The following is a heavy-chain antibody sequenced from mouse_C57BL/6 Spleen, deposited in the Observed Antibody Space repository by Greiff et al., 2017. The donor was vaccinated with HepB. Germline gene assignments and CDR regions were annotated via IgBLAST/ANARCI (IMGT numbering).Heavy chain of an antibody. CDR3: ARGSLDGTTWFAY. CDR1: GYSFTDYN. J-gene: IGHJ3*01. V-gene: IGHV1-39*01. CDR2: INPNYGTT. Sequence: EVKLMESGPELVKPGASVKISCKASGYSFTDYNMNWVKQSNGKSLEWIGVINPNYGTTSYNQKFKGKATLTVDQSSSTAYMQLNSLTSEDSAVYYCARGSLDGTTWFAYWGQGTLVTVSA. D-gene: IGHD2-3*01.